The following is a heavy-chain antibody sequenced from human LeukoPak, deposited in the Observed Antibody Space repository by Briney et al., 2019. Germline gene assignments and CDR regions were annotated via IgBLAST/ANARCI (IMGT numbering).Heavy chain of an antibody. Sequence: ASVKVSCKASGYTFTGYYMHWVRQAPGQGLEWMGWINPNSGGTNYAQKFQGRVTMTRDTSISTAYMELSRLRSDDTAVYYCARLVASSLGYFDYWAQGTLVTVSS. V-gene: IGHV1-2*02. CDR3: ARLVASSLGYFDY. D-gene: IGHD5-12*01. CDR2: INPNSGGT. CDR1: GYTFTGYY. J-gene: IGHJ4*02.